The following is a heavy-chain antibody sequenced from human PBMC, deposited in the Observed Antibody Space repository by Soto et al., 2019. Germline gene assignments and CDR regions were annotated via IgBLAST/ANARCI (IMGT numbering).Heavy chain of an antibody. CDR3: ARFTHSSTGYTSSSYFDY. CDR2: ISSNSSYI. Sequence: EVQLVESGGGLVKPGGSLRLSCAASGFTFSSYSMNWVRQAPGKGLEWVSSISSNSSYIYYAVPVKGRFTISRDNAKNSLYLQMNSLRAEDTAVYFCARFTHSSTGYTSSSYFDYWGQGTLVTVSS. CDR1: GFTFSSYS. V-gene: IGHV3-21*01. J-gene: IGHJ4*02. D-gene: IGHD6-13*01.